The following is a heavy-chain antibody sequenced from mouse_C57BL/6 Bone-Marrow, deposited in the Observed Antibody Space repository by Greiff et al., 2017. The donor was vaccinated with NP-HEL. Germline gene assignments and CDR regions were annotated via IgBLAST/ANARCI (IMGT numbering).Heavy chain of an antibody. J-gene: IGHJ2*01. Sequence: VQLQQSGAELVMPGASVKLSCKASGYTFTSYWMHWVKQRPGQGLEWIGEIDPSDSYTNYNQKFKGKSTLTVDKSSSTAYMQLSSLTSEDSAVYYCARYYDYDEGYYFDYWGQGTTLTVSS. D-gene: IGHD2-4*01. CDR1: GYTFTSYW. V-gene: IGHV1-69*01. CDR2: IDPSDSYT. CDR3: ARYYDYDEGYYFDY.